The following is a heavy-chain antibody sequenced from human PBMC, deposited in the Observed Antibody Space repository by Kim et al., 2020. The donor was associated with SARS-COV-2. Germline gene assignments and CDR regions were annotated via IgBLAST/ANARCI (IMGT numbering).Heavy chain of an antibody. J-gene: IGHJ3*02. V-gene: IGHV3-23*01. CDR2: IRGGGAAP. CDR3: AKCALGNQNDAFDI. Sequence: GGSLRLSCAATGFSFSSYAMSWVRQAPGQGLEWVSYIRGGGAAPHYADSVEGRFTISRDNSKNTLYLQMNSLRVDDTAIYYCAKCALGNQNDAFDIWGQGTMVTVSS. D-gene: IGHD3-16*01. CDR1: GFSFSSYA.